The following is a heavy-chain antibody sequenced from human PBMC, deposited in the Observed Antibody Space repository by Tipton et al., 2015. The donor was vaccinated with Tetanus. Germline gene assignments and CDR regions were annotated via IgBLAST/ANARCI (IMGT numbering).Heavy chain of an antibody. CDR2: IYSGGNT. Sequence: VQLVQSGGGLIQPGESLRLSCAASGFTVSSNYMTWVRQAPGKGLEWVSLIYSGGNTYYADSVKGRFTISRDNSKNTLYLQMNSRRAEDTAVYYCNGGSTRAYFDYWGQGTLVTVSS. CDR1: GFTVSSNY. V-gene: IGHV3-53*01. J-gene: IGHJ4*02. D-gene: IGHD2-2*01. CDR3: NGGSTRAYFDY.